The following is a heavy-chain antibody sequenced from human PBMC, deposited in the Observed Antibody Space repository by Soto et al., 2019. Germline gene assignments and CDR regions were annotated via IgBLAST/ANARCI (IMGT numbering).Heavy chain of an antibody. CDR2: MNPNSVNT. CDR1: GYTFTSYD. Sequence: ASVKVSCKASGYTFTSYDINWVRQATGQGLEWMGWMNPNSVNTGYAQKFQGRVTMTRNTSISTAYMELSSLRSEDTAVYYCARGLTKRGYCSGGSCYSFTSWFDPWGQGTLVTVSS. CDR3: ARGLTKRGYCSGGSCYSFTSWFDP. D-gene: IGHD2-15*01. J-gene: IGHJ5*02. V-gene: IGHV1-8*01.